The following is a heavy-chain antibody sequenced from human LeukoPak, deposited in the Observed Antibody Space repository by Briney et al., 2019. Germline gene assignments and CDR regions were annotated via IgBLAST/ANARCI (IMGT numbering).Heavy chain of an antibody. CDR2: IKQDGSEK. CDR3: ARDPDRDGVDY. D-gene: IGHD1-14*01. Sequence: GGSLSLSCAASGFTFTSYWMNWVRQAPGMGLEWVANIKQDGSEKYYVDSVKGRFTISRDNAKNSLYLQMNSLRAEDTAVYYCARDPDRDGVDYWGQGTLVTVSS. V-gene: IGHV3-7*01. CDR1: GFTFTSYW. J-gene: IGHJ4*02.